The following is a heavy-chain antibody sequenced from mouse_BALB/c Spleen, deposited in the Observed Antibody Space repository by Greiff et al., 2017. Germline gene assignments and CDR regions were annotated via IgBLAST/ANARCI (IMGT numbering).Heavy chain of an antibody. V-gene: IGHV5-12-2*01. Sequence: EVKLMESGGGLVQPGGSLKLSCAASGFTFSSYTMSWVRQTPEKRLEWVAYISNGGGSTYYPDTVKGRFTISRDNAKNTLYLQMSSLKSEDTAMYYCARHGTARATLDFDYWGQGTTLTVSS. CDR3: ARHGTARATLDFDY. CDR1: GFTFSSYT. D-gene: IGHD3-2*01. CDR2: ISNGGGST. J-gene: IGHJ2*01.